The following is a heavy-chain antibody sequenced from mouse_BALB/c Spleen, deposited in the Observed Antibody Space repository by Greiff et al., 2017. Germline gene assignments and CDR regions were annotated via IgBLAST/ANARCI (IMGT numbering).Heavy chain of an antibody. Sequence: QVQLQQSGAELVKPGASVTLSCKASGYTFTSYYMYWVKQRPGQGLEWIGEINPSNGGTNFNEKFKSKATLTEDKSSSTAYMKLSSLTSEDSAVYYCTYEYDGALDYWGQGTSVTVSA. D-gene: IGHD2-4*01. CDR1: GYTFTSYY. CDR3: TYEYDGALDY. CDR2: INPSNGGT. V-gene: IGHV1S81*02. J-gene: IGHJ4*01.